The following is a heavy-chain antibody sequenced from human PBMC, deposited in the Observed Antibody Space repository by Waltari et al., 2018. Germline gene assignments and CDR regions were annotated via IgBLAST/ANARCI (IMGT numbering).Heavy chain of an antibody. CDR1: GGSINSSY. CDR3: TRDPAGGIDV. Sequence: QVQLQESGPGLVKSSETLSLTCTVSGGSINSSYWSWIRQPAGEGLEFIGRIYKYGNTIYNPSLTGRVTITMDMSRNQFSLRLKSVTAADTAVYYCTRDPAGGIDVWGQGTLVTVSS. J-gene: IGHJ4*02. CDR2: IYKYGNT. V-gene: IGHV4-4*07. D-gene: IGHD3-16*01.